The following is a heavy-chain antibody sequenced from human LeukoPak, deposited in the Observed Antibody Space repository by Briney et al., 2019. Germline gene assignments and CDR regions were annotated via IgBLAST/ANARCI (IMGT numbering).Heavy chain of an antibody. CDR3: ARLSMVRGAPDY. V-gene: IGHV4-59*12. CDR1: GGSIRSYY. Sequence: PSETLSLTCIVSGGSIRSYYWSWIRQPPGKGLEWIGNIYHNGSTHYHPSLRSRVSMSLDTSKNQFSLKLSSVTAADTAVYYCARLSMVRGAPDYWGQGTLVTVSS. CDR2: IYHNGST. J-gene: IGHJ4*02. D-gene: IGHD3-10*01.